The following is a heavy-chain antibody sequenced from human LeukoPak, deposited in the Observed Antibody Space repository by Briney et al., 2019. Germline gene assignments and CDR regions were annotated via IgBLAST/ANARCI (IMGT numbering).Heavy chain of an antibody. CDR2: IYYSGST. CDR3: AATGYDYVWGSYRQGAFDY. V-gene: IGHV4-39*01. D-gene: IGHD3-16*02. Sequence: PSETLSLTCTVSGGSISSSSYYWGWIRQPPGKGLEWIGSIYYSGSTYYNPSLKSRVTISVDTSKNQFSLKLSSVTAADTAVYYCAATGYDYVWGSYRQGAFDYWGQGTLVTVSS. CDR1: GGSISSSSYY. J-gene: IGHJ4*02.